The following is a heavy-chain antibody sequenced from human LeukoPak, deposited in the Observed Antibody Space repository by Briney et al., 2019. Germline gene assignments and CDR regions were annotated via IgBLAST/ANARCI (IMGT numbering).Heavy chain of an antibody. CDR3: ARELKTSGFDP. V-gene: IGHV3-48*03. CDR2: ISTSATRL. CDR1: GFTFSTYE. J-gene: IGHJ5*02. D-gene: IGHD6-19*01. Sequence: QPGGSLRLSCAASGFTFSTYEMNWVRQAPGKGLEWVSYISTSATRLDYADSVKGRFTISRDNARNSLYPQMDSLRAEDTAVYYCARELKTSGFDPWGQGTLVTVSS.